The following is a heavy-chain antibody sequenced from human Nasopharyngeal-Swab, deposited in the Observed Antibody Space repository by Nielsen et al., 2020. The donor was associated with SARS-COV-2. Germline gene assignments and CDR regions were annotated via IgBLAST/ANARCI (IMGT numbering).Heavy chain of an antibody. CDR2: IYHSGST. V-gene: IGHV4-39*07. D-gene: IGHD6-19*01. Sequence: SETLSLTCTVSGGSISSSSYYWGWIRQPPGKGLEWIGNIYHSGSTYYNPSLKSRVTISVDTSKNQFSLKLSSVTAADTAVYYCARGGYSSGWVVYWGQGTLVTVSS. J-gene: IGHJ4*02. CDR3: ARGGYSSGWVVY. CDR1: GGSISSSSYY.